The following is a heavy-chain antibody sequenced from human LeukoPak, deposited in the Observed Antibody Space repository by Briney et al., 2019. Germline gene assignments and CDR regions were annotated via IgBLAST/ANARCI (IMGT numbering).Heavy chain of an antibody. J-gene: IGHJ4*01. CDR2: TYYRSKWYN. CDR3: ARDLESGSYEHYFFY. CDR1: GDSVPSNSAA. Sequence: SQTLALTCAISGDSVPSNSAAWHWMRQSPSRALEWLGRTYYRSKWYNDYAVSVKSRITINPDTCKNQSSLRLNSVTPLDTAVYYCARDLESGSYEHYFFYWGHGTLVTVSS. V-gene: IGHV6-1*01. D-gene: IGHD1-26*01.